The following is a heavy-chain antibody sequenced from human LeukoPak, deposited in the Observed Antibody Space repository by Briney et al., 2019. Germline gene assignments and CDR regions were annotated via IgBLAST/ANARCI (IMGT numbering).Heavy chain of an antibody. V-gene: IGHV4-39*07. CDR1: GGSISSSSYY. J-gene: IGHJ4*02. CDR2: IYYSGST. CDR3: ARVDSNNWYDSRGYFDY. D-gene: IGHD6-13*01. Sequence: SETLSLTCTVSGGSISSSSYYWGWIRQPPGKGLEWIGSIYYSGSTYYNPSLKSRVTISVDTSKNQFSLKLSSVTAADTAVYYCARVDSNNWYDSRGYFDYWGQGTLVTVSS.